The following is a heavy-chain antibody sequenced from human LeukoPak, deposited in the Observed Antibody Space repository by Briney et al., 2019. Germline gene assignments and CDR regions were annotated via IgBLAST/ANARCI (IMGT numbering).Heavy chain of an antibody. CDR3: ARQYCGGDCYPEPDAFDI. J-gene: IGHJ3*02. V-gene: IGHV5-51*01. D-gene: IGHD2-21*02. Sequence: GESLKISGKGSGYRFNAYWIAWVRQMPGKGLDGMGIIYPDDSDTRYSPSFQGQVTISADKSINTAHLQWSSLKASDTAMYYCARQYCGGDCYPEPDAFDIWGQGTMVTVSS. CDR1: GYRFNAYW. CDR2: IYPDDSDT.